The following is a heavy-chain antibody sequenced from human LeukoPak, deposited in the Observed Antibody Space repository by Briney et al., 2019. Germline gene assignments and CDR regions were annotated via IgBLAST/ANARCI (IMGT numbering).Heavy chain of an antibody. CDR1: GYTFTGYY. D-gene: IGHD3-16*01. CDR3: ARAIRLGYYFDY. V-gene: IGHV1-2*04. Sequence: ASVKVSCKASGYTFTGYYMHWVRQAPGQGLEWMGWINPNSGGTNYAQKFQGWVTMIRDTSISTAYMELSRLRSDDTAVYYCARAIRLGYYFDYWGQGTLVTVSS. J-gene: IGHJ4*02. CDR2: INPNSGGT.